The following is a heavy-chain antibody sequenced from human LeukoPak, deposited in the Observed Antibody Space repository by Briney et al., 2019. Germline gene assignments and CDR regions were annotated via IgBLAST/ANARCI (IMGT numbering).Heavy chain of an antibody. V-gene: IGHV3-21*01. CDR2: ISSSSSYI. CDR3: ARGGYSSGSSYFDY. Sequence: GGSLRLSCAASGFTFSSYAMSWVRQAPGKGLEWVSSISSSSSYIYYADSVKGRFTISRDNAKNSLYLQMNSLRAEDTAVYYCARGGYSSGSSYFDYWGQGTLVTVSS. CDR1: GFTFSSYA. J-gene: IGHJ4*02. D-gene: IGHD6-19*01.